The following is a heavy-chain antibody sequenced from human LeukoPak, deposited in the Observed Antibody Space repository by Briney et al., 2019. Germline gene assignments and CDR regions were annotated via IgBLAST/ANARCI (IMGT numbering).Heavy chain of an antibody. CDR3: ARRGKGGKVDY. D-gene: IGHD3-16*01. J-gene: IGHJ4*02. Sequence: PSETLSLTCTVSGGSISSYYWSWIRQPPGKGLEWIGYIYYSGSTNYNPSLKSRITISVDTPKNQFSLKLSSVTAADTAVYYCARRGKGGKVDYWGQGTLVTVSS. CDR1: GGSISSYY. V-gene: IGHV4-59*01. CDR2: IYYSGST.